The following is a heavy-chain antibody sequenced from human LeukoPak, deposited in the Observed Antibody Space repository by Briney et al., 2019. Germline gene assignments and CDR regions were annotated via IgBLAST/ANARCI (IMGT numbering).Heavy chain of an antibody. J-gene: IGHJ4*02. V-gene: IGHV1-2*02. Sequence: GASAKVSCKASGYTFTGYYMHWVRQAPGQGLEWMGWINPNSGGTNYAQKFQGRVTMTRDTSISTAYMELSRLRSDDTAVYYCARDRSSGYYPTAGFDYWGQGTLVTVSS. D-gene: IGHD3-22*01. CDR2: INPNSGGT. CDR3: ARDRSSGYYPTAGFDY. CDR1: GYTFTGYY.